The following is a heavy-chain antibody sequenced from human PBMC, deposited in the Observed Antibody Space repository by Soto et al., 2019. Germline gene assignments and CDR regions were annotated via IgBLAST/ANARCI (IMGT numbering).Heavy chain of an antibody. Sequence: SETLSLTCTVSGDSIISSDFYWGWVRQPPGKGLEWIGSIFYLGSSYYNPSLKSRVTMSVDTSKNQFSLRLRSVTAADTALYFCARHSLALRKNNWFDPWGQGIMVTLSS. D-gene: IGHD3-3*02. J-gene: IGHJ5*02. CDR1: GDSIISSDFY. V-gene: IGHV4-39*01. CDR3: ARHSLALRKNNWFDP. CDR2: IFYLGSS.